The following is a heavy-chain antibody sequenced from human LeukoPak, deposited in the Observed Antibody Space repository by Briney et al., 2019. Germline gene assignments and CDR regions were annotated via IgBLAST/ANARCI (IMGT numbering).Heavy chain of an antibody. CDR2: IYYSGST. Sequence: SETLSLTCTVSGGSISSSSYYWGWIRQPPGKGLEWIGSIYYSGSTYYNPSLKSRVTISVDTSKNQFSLKLSSVTAADTAVYYCARALVSGVPAASRNAFDIWGQGTMVTVSS. J-gene: IGHJ3*02. D-gene: IGHD2-2*01. CDR3: ARALVSGVPAASRNAFDI. CDR1: GGSISSSSYY. V-gene: IGHV4-39*01.